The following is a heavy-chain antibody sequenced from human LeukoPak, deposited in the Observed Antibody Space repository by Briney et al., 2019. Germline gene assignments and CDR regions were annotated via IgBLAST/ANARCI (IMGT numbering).Heavy chain of an antibody. CDR3: AKGAYSSSPLYYFDY. J-gene: IGHJ4*02. Sequence: PGGSLRLSCAASGFTFSSYAMHWVRQAPGKGLEWVAVISYDGSNKYYADSVKGRFTISRDNSKNTLYLQMNSLRAEDTAVYYCAKGAYSSSPLYYFDYWGQGTLVTVSS. D-gene: IGHD6-6*01. V-gene: IGHV3-30-3*01. CDR1: GFTFSSYA. CDR2: ISYDGSNK.